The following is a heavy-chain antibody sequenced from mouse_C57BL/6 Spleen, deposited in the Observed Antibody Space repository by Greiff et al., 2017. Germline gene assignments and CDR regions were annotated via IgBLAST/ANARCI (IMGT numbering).Heavy chain of an antibody. CDR2: IYPGSGST. J-gene: IGHJ2*01. Sequence: VQLQQPGAELVKPGASVKMSCKASGYTFTSYWITWVKQRPGQGLEWIGDIYPGSGSTNYNEKFKSKATLTVDTSSSTAYMQLNSLTSEDSAVYYWAIPRTTVVATDYWGQGTTLTVSS. CDR1: GYTFTSYW. V-gene: IGHV1-55*01. D-gene: IGHD1-1*01. CDR3: AIPRTTVVATDY.